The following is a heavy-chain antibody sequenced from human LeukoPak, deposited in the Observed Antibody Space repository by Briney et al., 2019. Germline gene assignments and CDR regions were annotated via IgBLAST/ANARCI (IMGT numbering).Heavy chain of an antibody. V-gene: IGHV4-39*01. CDR2: IYYSGST. CDR3: ARQYSRRGYSYGYFFAFDI. D-gene: IGHD5-18*01. Sequence: SETLSLTCTVSGGSISSSSYYWGWIRQPPGEGLEWIGSIYYSGSTYYTPSLKSRVTISVDTSKDQFSLKLSSVTAADTAVYYCARQYSRRGYSYGYFFAFDIWGQGTMVTVSS. J-gene: IGHJ3*02. CDR1: GGSISSSSYY.